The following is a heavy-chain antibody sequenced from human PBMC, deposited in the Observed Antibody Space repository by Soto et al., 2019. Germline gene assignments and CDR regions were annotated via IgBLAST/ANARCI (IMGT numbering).Heavy chain of an antibody. CDR1: GDAISNYY. CDR2: VHESGST. V-gene: IGHV4-59*03. CDR3: ARGTRALITSFFAY. D-gene: IGHD1-20*01. Sequence: SETLSLTCSVFGDAISNYYWSWIRQTPGRGLEWIGCVHESGSTDYNPFLRGRVIISLHTSKSQFSMSLRAATAADTATYYCARGTRALITSFFAYWGQGIPVTVSS. J-gene: IGHJ4*02.